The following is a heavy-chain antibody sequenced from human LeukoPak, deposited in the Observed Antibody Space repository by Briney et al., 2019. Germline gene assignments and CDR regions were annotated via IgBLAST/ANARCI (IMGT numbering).Heavy chain of an antibody. D-gene: IGHD1-26*01. Sequence: GRSLRLSCAASGFTFSSYGMHWVRQVPGKGLEWVAVISYDGSNKYYADSVKGRFTISRDNSKNTLYLQMNSLRAEDTAVYYCAKGPRYVVGATTIYWGQGTLVTVSS. CDR1: GFTFSSYG. V-gene: IGHV3-30*18. CDR2: ISYDGSNK. CDR3: AKGPRYVVGATTIY. J-gene: IGHJ4*02.